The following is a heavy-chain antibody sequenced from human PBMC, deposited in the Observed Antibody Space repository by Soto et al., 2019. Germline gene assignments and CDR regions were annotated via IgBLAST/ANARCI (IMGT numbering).Heavy chain of an antibody. CDR3: AREKVGTTFFDN. Sequence: KASETLSLTCSVSGFAISRGYYWSWVRQPPGKGLEWIGSIYPSVSSYHNPSLATRLRLSIDTSKNQFTLNLTSVTAADTALYFCAREKVGTTFFDNWGQGIQVTAPQ. CDR1: GFAISRGYY. CDR2: IYPSVSS. J-gene: IGHJ4*02. D-gene: IGHD1-1*01. V-gene: IGHV4-38-2*02.